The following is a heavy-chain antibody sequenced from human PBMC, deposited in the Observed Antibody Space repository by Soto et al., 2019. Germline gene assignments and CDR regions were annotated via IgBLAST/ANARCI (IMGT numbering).Heavy chain of an antibody. J-gene: IGHJ5*02. Sequence: PSQTLSLTCAISGDSVSSNSAAWNWIRQSPSRGLEWLGRTYYRSKWYNDYAVSVKSRITINPDTSKNQFSLQLNSVTPEDTAVSYCAREALPTTNYDFWNGYSEYNWFDPCGQGTLVTVSS. CDR2: TYYRSKWYN. D-gene: IGHD3-3*01. V-gene: IGHV6-1*01. CDR3: AREALPTTNYDFWNGYSEYNWFDP. CDR1: GDSVSSNSAA.